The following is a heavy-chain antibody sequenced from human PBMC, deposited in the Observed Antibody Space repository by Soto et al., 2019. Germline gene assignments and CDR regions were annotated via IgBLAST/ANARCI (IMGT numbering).Heavy chain of an antibody. D-gene: IGHD2-21*02. CDR1: GGSISSSSYY. V-gene: IGHV4-39*01. Sequence: PSETLSLTCTVSGGSISSSSYYWGWIRQPPGKGLEWIGSIYYSGSTYYNPSLKSRVTISVDTSKNQFSLKLSSVTAADTAVYYCARFAPGSESGDEAFDIWGQGTMVTVSS. CDR3: ARFAPGSESGDEAFDI. CDR2: IYYSGST. J-gene: IGHJ3*02.